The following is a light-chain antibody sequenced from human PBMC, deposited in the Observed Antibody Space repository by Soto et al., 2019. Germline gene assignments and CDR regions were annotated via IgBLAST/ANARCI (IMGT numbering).Light chain of an antibody. CDR1: QSISSW. V-gene: IGKV1-5*03. CDR3: QQYNSYSIFT. CDR2: KAS. J-gene: IGKJ3*01. Sequence: DIQMTQCPSTLSASVGDRFPITCLASQSISSWLAWYQQKPGKAPKLLIYKASSLESGVPSRFIGSGSGTEFTLTISSLQPDDFATYYCQQYNSYSIFTVGPGTKVEIK.